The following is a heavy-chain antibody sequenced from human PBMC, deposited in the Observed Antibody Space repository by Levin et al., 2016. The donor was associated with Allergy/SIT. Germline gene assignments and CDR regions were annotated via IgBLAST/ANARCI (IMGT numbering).Heavy chain of an antibody. V-gene: IGHV3-23*01. CDR2: ITGNSAGR. CDR1: GFTISAYT. J-gene: IGHJ3*01. CDR3: AILNGGNSGHPFDV. Sequence: GESLKISCAASGFTISAYTMSWVRQAPGKGLEWVSAITGNSAGRPDIDSVKGRFTIARDNPKNTLYLQMNSLRAEDTAVYYCAILNGGNSGHPFDVWGQGTMVTVSS. D-gene: IGHD4-23*01.